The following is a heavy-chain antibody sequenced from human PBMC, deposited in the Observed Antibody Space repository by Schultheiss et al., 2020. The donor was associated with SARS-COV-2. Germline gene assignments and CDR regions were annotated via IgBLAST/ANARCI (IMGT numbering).Heavy chain of an antibody. CDR2: IYPGDSDT. Sequence: GGSLRLSCKGSGYSFTSYWIGWVRQMPGKGLEWMGIIYPGDSDTRYSPSFQGQVTISADKSISTAYLQWSSLKASDTAMYYCARLDDFWSEYWGQGTLVTVSS. CDR3: ARLDDFWSEY. J-gene: IGHJ4*02. V-gene: IGHV5-51*01. D-gene: IGHD3-3*01. CDR1: GYSFTSYW.